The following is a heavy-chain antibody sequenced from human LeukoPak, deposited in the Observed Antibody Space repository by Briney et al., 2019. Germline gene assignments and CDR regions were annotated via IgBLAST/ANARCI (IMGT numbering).Heavy chain of an antibody. V-gene: IGHV1-2*02. CDR1: GYTFTGYY. CDR3: ARDLKTGTTVIWFDP. Sequence: GASVKVSCKASGYTFTGYYMHWVRQAPGQGLEWMGWINPNSGGTNYAQKFQGRGTMTRDTSISTAYLELSSLRSEDTAVYYCARDLKTGTTVIWFDPWGQGTLVTVSS. CDR2: INPNSGGT. D-gene: IGHD1-7*01. J-gene: IGHJ5*02.